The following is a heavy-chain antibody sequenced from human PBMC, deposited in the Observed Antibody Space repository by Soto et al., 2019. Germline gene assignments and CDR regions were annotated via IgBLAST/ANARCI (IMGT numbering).Heavy chain of an antibody. D-gene: IGHD6-19*01. CDR1: GFTFSSYG. Sequence: GGSLRLSCAASGFTFSSYGMHWGRQAPGKGLERVAVISYDGSNKYYSDSSKGRFTISRDNCKNTLYLQKNSLISEDTAVYYCAKDGIDIPMAGTSLFDYWGQGTLVTVYS. V-gene: IGHV3-30*18. J-gene: IGHJ4*02. CDR3: AKDGIDIPMAGTSLFDY. CDR2: ISYDGSNK.